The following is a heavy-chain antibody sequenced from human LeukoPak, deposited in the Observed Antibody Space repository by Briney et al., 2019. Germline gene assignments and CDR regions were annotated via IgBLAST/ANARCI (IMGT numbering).Heavy chain of an antibody. CDR3: AREDYDFWSGYYTKACDI. D-gene: IGHD3-3*01. J-gene: IGHJ3*02. CDR2: IKQDGREK. CDR1: GFTCSSYW. V-gene: IGHV3-7*05. Sequence: AGGSLRLSCVASGFTCSSYWMSWVRQAPGKGLEWVANIKQDGREKYYVDSVKGRFTISRDNAKNSLYLQMNSLRAEDTAVYYCAREDYDFWSGYYTKACDIWGQGTMVTVPS.